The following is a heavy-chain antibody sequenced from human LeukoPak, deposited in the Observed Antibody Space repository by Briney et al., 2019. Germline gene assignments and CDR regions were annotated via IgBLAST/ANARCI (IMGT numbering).Heavy chain of an antibody. D-gene: IGHD6-19*01. J-gene: IGHJ4*02. CDR1: GYTFTGYY. CDR3: ARDLAVAGAMVEFDY. CDR2: INPNSGGT. V-gene: IGHV1-2*02. Sequence: ASVKVSCKASGYTFTGYYMHWVRQAPGQGLEWMGWINPNSGGTNYAQKLQGRVTMARDTSISTAYMELSRLRSDDTAVYYCARDLAVAGAMVEFDYWGQGTLVTVSS.